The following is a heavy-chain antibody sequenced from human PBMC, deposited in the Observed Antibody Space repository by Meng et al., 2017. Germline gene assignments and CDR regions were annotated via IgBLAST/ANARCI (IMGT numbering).Heavy chain of an antibody. CDR3: ASKGGLSTYNWFDP. V-gene: IGHV4-31*03. CDR1: GGSLSTVGYN. J-gene: IGHJ5*02. D-gene: IGHD5-12*01. Sequence: VKPFHARSLHFSSLGGSLSTVGYNWSRISNDPRKGMAWIGSINYSGSTYYNPSLKSRVTISVDTSKNQFSLKLSSVTAADTAVYYCASKGGLSTYNWFDPWGKGTLVTVSS. CDR2: INYSGST.